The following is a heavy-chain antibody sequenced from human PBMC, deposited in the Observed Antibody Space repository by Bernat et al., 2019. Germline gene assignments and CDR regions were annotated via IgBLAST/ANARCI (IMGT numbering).Heavy chain of an antibody. CDR2: ISSSSYI. CDR3: ASLYSGSYYGMFDY. J-gene: IGHJ4*02. Sequence: EVQLVESGGGLVKPGGSLRLSCAASGFTFSSYSMNWVRQAPGKGLEWVSSISSSSYIYYADSVKGRFTISRDNAKNSLYLQMNSLRAEDTAVYYCASLYSGSYYGMFDYWGQGTLVTVSS. D-gene: IGHD1-26*01. V-gene: IGHV3-21*01. CDR1: GFTFSSYS.